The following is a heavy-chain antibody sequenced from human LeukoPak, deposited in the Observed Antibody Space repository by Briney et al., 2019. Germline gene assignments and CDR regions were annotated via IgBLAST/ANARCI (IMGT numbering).Heavy chain of an antibody. V-gene: IGHV4-59*01. CDR2: IYYSGST. D-gene: IGHD5-24*01. Sequence: SETLSLTCTVSGGSISSYYWSWIRQPPGKGLEWIGYIYYSGSTNYNPSLKSRVTISVDTSKNQFSLKLSSVTAADTAVYYCARGGKGLDGYNPLLDYWGQGTQVTVSS. CDR1: GGSISSYY. CDR3: ARGGKGLDGYNPLLDY. J-gene: IGHJ4*02.